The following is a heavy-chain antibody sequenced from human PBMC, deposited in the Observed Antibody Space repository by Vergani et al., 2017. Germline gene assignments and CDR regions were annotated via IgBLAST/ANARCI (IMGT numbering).Heavy chain of an antibody. CDR2: IYYSGST. D-gene: IGHD6-13*01. Sequence: QLQLQESGPGLVKPSETLSLTCTVSGGSISSSSYYWGWIRQPPGKGLEWIGSIYYSGSTYYNPSLKSRVTISVDTSKNQFSLKLSSVTAADTAVYYCARVRSGSSSWYERGKPGGGWFDPWGQGTLVTVSS. CDR3: ARVRSGSSSWYERGKPGGGWFDP. V-gene: IGHV4-39*07. CDR1: GGSISSSSYY. J-gene: IGHJ5*02.